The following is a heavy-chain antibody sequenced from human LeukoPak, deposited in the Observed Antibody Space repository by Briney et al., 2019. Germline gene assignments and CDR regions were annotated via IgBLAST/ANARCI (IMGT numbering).Heavy chain of an antibody. V-gene: IGHV4-59*01. Sequence: SETLSLTCTVSGGPISTYYWSWIRQPPGKGLEWIGYIYYSGTTNYNPSLKSRLTISVDTSKKQFSLKRSSVTAADTAVYYCARGGPSYYGSGSPFDYWGQGTLVTISS. CDR2: IYYSGTT. J-gene: IGHJ4*02. CDR3: ARGGPSYYGSGSPFDY. D-gene: IGHD3-10*01. CDR1: GGPISTYY.